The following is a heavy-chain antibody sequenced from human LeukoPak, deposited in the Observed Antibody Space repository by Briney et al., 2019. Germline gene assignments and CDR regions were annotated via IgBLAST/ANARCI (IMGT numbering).Heavy chain of an antibody. J-gene: IGHJ6*02. Sequence: SETLSLTCTVSGGSISSSSYYWGWIRQPPGKGLEWIGEINHSGSTNYNPSLESRVAISVDTSKNQFSLKLSSVTAADTAVYYCARGGVMVAGTPYYYYGMDVWGQGTTVTVSS. D-gene: IGHD2-8*01. CDR2: INHSGST. V-gene: IGHV4-39*07. CDR3: ARGGVMVAGTPYYYYGMDV. CDR1: GGSISSSSYY.